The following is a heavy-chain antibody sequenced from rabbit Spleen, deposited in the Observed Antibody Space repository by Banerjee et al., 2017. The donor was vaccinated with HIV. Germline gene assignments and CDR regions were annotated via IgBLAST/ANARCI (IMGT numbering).Heavy chain of an antibody. J-gene: IGHJ6*01. CDR1: GVSFSDKDV. CDR3: ARDTSSSFSSYGMDL. Sequence: EQLEESGGGLVKPEGSLTLTCKASGVSFSDKDVMCWVRQAPGKGLEWIACINIVTGKDVYATWAKGRFIMSRTSSTTVTLQMTSLTAADTGTYFCARDTSSSFSSYGMDLWGPGTLVTVS. V-gene: IGHV1S45*01. CDR2: INIVTGKD. D-gene: IGHD1-1*01.